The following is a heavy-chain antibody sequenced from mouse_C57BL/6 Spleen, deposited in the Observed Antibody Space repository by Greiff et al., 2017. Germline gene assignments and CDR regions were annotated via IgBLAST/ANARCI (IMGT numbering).Heavy chain of an antibody. CDR2: IDPNSGGT. CDR1: GYTFTSYW. D-gene: IGHD1-1*01. V-gene: IGHV1-72*01. J-gene: IGHJ2*01. CDR3: ARWEFTTVVRDY. Sequence: QVHVKQPGAELVKPGASVKLSCKASGYTFTSYWMHWVKQRPGRGLEWIGRIDPNSGGTKYNEKFKSKATLTVDKPSSTAYMQLSSLASEDSAVYYCARWEFTTVVRDYWGQGTTLTVSS.